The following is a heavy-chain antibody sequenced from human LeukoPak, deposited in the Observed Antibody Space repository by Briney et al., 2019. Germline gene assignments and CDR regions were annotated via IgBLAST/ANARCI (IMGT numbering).Heavy chain of an antibody. J-gene: IGHJ5*02. CDR1: RDSISSYY. CDR3: ARALYYYDSSGYYYTSWFDP. CDR2: IYYSGST. V-gene: IGHV4-59*08. Sequence: ASETLSLTCTVSRDSISSYYWSWLRQSPEKGLEWIGYIYYSGSTNYNPSLKSRVTMSVDTSKNQFSLNLTSVTAADTAVYYCARALYYYDSSGYYYTSWFDPWGQGTLVTVSS. D-gene: IGHD3-22*01.